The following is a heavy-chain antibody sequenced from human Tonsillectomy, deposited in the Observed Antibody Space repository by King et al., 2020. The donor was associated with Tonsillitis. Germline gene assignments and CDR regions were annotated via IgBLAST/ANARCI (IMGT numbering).Heavy chain of an antibody. D-gene: IGHD3-10*01. CDR1: GFTFSSYA. Sequence: VQLVESGGGVVQPGRSLRISCAVSGFTFSSYAMHWVRQAPGKGLEWVAFISYDGSNKDYADSVKGRFTISRDNSKNTLYLQMNSLRAEDTAVYYCARDPAFFSGSGTHGFDYWGQGTLVTVSS. J-gene: IGHJ4*02. CDR3: ARDPAFFSGSGTHGFDY. CDR2: ISYDGSNK. V-gene: IGHV3-30-3*01.